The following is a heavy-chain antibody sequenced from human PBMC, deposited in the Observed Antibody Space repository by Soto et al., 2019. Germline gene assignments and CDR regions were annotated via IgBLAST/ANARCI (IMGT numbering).Heavy chain of an antibody. Sequence: QVQLVQSGAEVKKPGASVKISCKASGYTFTNYAMHWVRQAPGQRLEWMGWINVGNGNTKYSQKFQGRVTITSDTSASTAYMELSSLTSDDTAIYSCARDQRYCSGGSCFLNWFDPWGQGTLVTVSS. J-gene: IGHJ5*02. D-gene: IGHD2-15*01. V-gene: IGHV1-3*01. CDR2: INVGNGNT. CDR1: GYTFTNYA. CDR3: ARDQRYCSGGSCFLNWFDP.